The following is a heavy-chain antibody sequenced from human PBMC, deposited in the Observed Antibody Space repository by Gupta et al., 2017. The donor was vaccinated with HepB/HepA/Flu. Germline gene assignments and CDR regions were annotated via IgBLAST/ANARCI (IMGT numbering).Heavy chain of an antibody. CDR3: AKHRAVTFYDAFHI. CDR1: GGSISSSSYY. Sequence: QLQLQESGPGLVKPSETLSLTCPVSGGSISSSSYYWGWIRQPPGKRLEWIGSMSYSGSTYYNPSLKSRVTMSVDTSKNQLSLKLSSVTAADTAVYYCAKHRAVTFYDAFHIWGQGTVVTVSS. CDR2: MSYSGST. V-gene: IGHV4-39*01. D-gene: IGHD4-17*01. J-gene: IGHJ3*02.